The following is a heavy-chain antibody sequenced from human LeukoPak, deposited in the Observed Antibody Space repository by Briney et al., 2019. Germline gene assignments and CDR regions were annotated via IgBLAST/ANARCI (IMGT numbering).Heavy chain of an antibody. CDR1: GYTFTGYY. J-gene: IGHJ5*02. CDR3: ARGYCSGGSCYSSDWFDP. Sequence: ASVKVSCKASGYTFTGYYMHWVRQAPGQGLEWMGWINPNSGGTNYAQKVQGRVTMTRDTSISTAYMELSRLRSDDTAVYYCARGYCSGGSCYSSDWFDPWGQGTLVTVSS. V-gene: IGHV1-2*02. D-gene: IGHD2-15*01. CDR2: INPNSGGT.